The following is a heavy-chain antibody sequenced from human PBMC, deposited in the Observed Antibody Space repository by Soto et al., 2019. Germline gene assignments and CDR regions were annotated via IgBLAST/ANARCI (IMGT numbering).Heavy chain of an antibody. Sequence: QVQLVQSGAEVKKPGASVKVSCKASGYTFTSYDVNWVRQATGQGREWMGWMKHNSGNTGYAQKFQGRVTMTRNTSKSTANMELSSLRSEDTAVYYCARTLYGDNVDYWGQGTLVTVSS. J-gene: IGHJ4*02. V-gene: IGHV1-8*01. CDR3: ARTLYGDNVDY. CDR1: GYTFTSYD. D-gene: IGHD4-17*01. CDR2: MKHNSGNT.